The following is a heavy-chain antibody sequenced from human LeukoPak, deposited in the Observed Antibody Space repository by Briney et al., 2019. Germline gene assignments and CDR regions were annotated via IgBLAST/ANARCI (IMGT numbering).Heavy chain of an antibody. CDR3: ARDSYYYDSSGYYYPPDY. V-gene: IGHV3-30-3*01. Sequence: HPGGSLRLSCAASGFTFSSYAMHWVRQAPGRGLEWVAVISYDGSNKYYADSVKGRFTISRDNSKNTLYLQMNSLRAEDTAVYYCARDSYYYDSSGYYYPPDYWGQGTLVTVSS. CDR1: GFTFSSYA. J-gene: IGHJ4*02. D-gene: IGHD3-22*01. CDR2: ISYDGSNK.